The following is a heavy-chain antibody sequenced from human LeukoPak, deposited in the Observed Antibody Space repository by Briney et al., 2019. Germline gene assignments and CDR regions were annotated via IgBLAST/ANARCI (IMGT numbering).Heavy chain of an antibody. CDR1: GYTFTNYY. D-gene: IGHD5-24*01. V-gene: IGHV1-46*01. Sequence: ASVNVSCKASGYTFTNYYMHWVRQAPGQGLEWMGIVDPSAGSTTYAQKFQGRVTMTRDTSTSTVYMELSSLRSEDTAVYYCARHSGYDGYNFDYWGQGILVTVSS. CDR3: ARHSGYDGYNFDY. CDR2: VDPSAGST. J-gene: IGHJ4*02.